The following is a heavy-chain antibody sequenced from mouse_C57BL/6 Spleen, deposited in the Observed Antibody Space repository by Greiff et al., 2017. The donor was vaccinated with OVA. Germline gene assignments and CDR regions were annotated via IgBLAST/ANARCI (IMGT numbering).Heavy chain of an antibody. CDR3: TTVAQATYYLAN. V-gene: IGHV5-9-1*02. CDR2: ISSGGDYI. J-gene: IGHJ2*01. Sequence: EVHLVESGEGLVKPGGSLKLSCAASGFTFSSYAMSWVRQTPEKRLEWVAYISSGGDYIYYADTVKGRFTISRDNARNTLYLQMSSLKSEDTAMYYCTTVAQATYYLANWGKGTTLTVSS. CDR1: GFTFSSYA. D-gene: IGHD3-2*02.